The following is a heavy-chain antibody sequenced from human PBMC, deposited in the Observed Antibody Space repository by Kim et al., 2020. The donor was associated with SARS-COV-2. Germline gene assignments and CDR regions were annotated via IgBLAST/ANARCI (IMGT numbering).Heavy chain of an antibody. CDR1: GFTFSSYA. CDR3: ARQLRKWYSSSSGDWFDP. Sequence: GGSLRLSCAASGFTFSSYAMHWVRQAPGKGLEWVAVISYDGSNKYYADSVKGRFTISRDNSKNTLYLQMNSLRAEDTAVYYCARQLRKWYSSSSGDWFDPWGQGTLVTVSS. V-gene: IGHV3-30*04. D-gene: IGHD6-6*01. CDR2: ISYDGSNK. J-gene: IGHJ5*02.